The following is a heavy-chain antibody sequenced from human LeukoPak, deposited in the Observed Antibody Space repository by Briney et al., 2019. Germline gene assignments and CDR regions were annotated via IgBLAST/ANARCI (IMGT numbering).Heavy chain of an antibody. V-gene: IGHV1-46*01. CDR1: GHTYSNGY. CDR3: ARATIAVSSDWYFDL. D-gene: IGHD6-19*01. Sequence: ASVKVSNMASGHTYSNGYIHWVRQAPGQGLEWMGIIDPSGESTNYAQKFQGRVTMTRDTSTSTVYMELSSLRSDDTAVYFCARATIAVSSDWYFDLWGRGTENTVSS. J-gene: IGHJ2*01. CDR2: IDPSGEST.